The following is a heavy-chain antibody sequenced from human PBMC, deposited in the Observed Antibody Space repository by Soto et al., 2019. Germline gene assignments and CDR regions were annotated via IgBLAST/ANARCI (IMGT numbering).Heavy chain of an antibody. Sequence: SETLSLTCTVSGGSISSYYWSWIRQPPGRGLEWIGYIYYSGSPNYTPSLKSRVTISVDTSKNQFSLKLSSVPAADTAVYYCARRYSSGWSNEYNWFDPWGQGTLVTVSS. J-gene: IGHJ5*02. V-gene: IGHV4-59*08. CDR3: ARRYSSGWSNEYNWFDP. D-gene: IGHD6-19*01. CDR1: GGSISSYY. CDR2: IYYSGSP.